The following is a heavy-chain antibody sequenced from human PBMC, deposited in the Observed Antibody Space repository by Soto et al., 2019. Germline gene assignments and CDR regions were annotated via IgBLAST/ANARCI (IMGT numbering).Heavy chain of an antibody. CDR2: IHYSGST. CDR3: ASLVSYYYDSSGWDYYGMDV. V-gene: IGHV4-39*07. CDR1: GGSISSGGYY. Sequence: PSETLSLTCTVSGGSISSGGYYWGWIRQPPGKGLEWIGSIHYSGSTYYNSSLKSRVTISVDTSKNQFSLKLTSVTAADTAVYYCASLVSYYYDSSGWDYYGMDVWGQGTTVTVSS. D-gene: IGHD3-22*01. J-gene: IGHJ6*02.